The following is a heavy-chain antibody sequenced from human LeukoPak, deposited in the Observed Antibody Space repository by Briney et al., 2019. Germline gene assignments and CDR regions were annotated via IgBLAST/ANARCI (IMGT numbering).Heavy chain of an antibody. D-gene: IGHD2-2*01. Sequence: SETLSLTCTVSGGSISSYYWSWIRQPPGKGLEWIGYIYYSGCTNCNPSLKSRVTISVDTSKNQFSLKLSSVTAADTAVYYCARAMPNDYWGQGTLVTVSS. CDR1: GGSISSYY. V-gene: IGHV4-59*12. CDR3: ARAMPNDY. CDR2: IYYSGCT. J-gene: IGHJ4*02.